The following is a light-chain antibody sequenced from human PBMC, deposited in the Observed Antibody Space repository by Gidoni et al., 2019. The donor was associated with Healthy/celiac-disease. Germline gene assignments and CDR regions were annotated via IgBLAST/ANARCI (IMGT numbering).Light chain of an antibody. CDR2: DAS. CDR1: QSFGSNY. Sequence: EIVLAQSPGTLSLSTGERATLSCRASQSFGSNYLAWYQHKPGQTHRLLIYDASSRAAGIPDRFSGSGSGTDFTLTISRLEPEDFAVYYCQQYWSPPRPFGQGTRVEI. V-gene: IGKV3-20*01. J-gene: IGKJ1*01. CDR3: QQYWSPPRP.